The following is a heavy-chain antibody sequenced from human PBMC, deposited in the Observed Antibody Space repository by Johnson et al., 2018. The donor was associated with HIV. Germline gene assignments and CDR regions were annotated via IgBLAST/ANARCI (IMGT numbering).Heavy chain of an antibody. J-gene: IGHJ3*02. CDR2: ISFAGINK. CDR3: AKVVTSSSSWQDDAFDI. Sequence: VQLVESGGGVVQPGRSLRLSCAASGFTFSSYGMHWVRQAPGKGLEWVAGISFAGINKYYADSVKGRFTIYRDNSKNTLYLEMNSLRVEDTAVYYCAKVVTSSSSWQDDAFDIWGQGTVVTVSS. V-gene: IGHV3-33*05. CDR1: GFTFSSYG. D-gene: IGHD6-13*01.